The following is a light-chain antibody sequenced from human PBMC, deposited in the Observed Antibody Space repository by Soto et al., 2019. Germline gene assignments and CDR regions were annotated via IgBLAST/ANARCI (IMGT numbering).Light chain of an antibody. V-gene: IGKV1-39*01. Sequence: DIQITQAPSSLCASIGYRVTITCLASQSISNFLNWYQQMPGKAPKLLIYAVSNLESGVPSRFSGSGSGTDFTLTISSLQREDFATYYCQQSYSTPHTFGPGTKVDIK. J-gene: IGKJ1*01. CDR3: QQSYSTPHT. CDR2: AVS. CDR1: QSISNF.